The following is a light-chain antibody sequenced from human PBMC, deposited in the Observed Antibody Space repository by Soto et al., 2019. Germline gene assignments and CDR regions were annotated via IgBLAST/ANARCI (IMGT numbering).Light chain of an antibody. J-gene: IGKJ1*01. CDR2: HAS. CDR1: QSISNW. Sequence: DLQLTQSPSTLPASVGDRVTITCRASQSISNWLAWYQQTPGKAPKVLLYHASNLQSGVPLKFSGSGSGTDFTLTISSLQPDAFATYYCKQYNSYSFGQGTKVESK. V-gene: IGKV1-5*01. CDR3: KQYNSYS.